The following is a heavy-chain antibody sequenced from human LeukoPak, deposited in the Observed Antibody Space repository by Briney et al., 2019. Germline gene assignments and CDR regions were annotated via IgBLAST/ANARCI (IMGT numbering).Heavy chain of an antibody. J-gene: IGHJ5*01. CDR2: IYSTGST. V-gene: IGHV4-4*07. D-gene: IGHD3-22*01. CDR3: AREITMIEDWLDS. CDR1: GGSTTSYY. Sequence: SETLSLTCTVSGGSTTSYYWNWIRQPAGKGLEWIGHIYSTGSTNYNPSLKSRVTMSVDTSNNQFSLKMTSVTAADTAVYYCAREITMIEDWLDSWGQGTLVTVSS.